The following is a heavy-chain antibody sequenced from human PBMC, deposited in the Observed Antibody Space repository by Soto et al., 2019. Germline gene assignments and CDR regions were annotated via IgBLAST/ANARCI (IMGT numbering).Heavy chain of an antibody. Sequence: SETLSLTCIVSGGSISSSTYYWGWIRQPPGKGLEWIGYIYYSGSTNYNPSLKSRVTISVDTSKNQLSLKLSSVTAADTAVYYCARRYGYYFDYWGQGTLVTVSS. V-gene: IGHV4-61*05. CDR1: GGSISSSTYY. J-gene: IGHJ4*02. CDR2: IYYSGST. CDR3: ARRYGYYFDY. D-gene: IGHD3-9*01.